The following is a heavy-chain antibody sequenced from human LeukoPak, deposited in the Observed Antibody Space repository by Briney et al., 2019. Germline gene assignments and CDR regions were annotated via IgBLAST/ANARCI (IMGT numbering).Heavy chain of an antibody. V-gene: IGHV4-31*03. J-gene: IGHJ5*02. CDR1: GGSISSGGYY. CDR2: IYYSGST. D-gene: IGHD4-17*01. Sequence: SQTLSLTCTVSGGSISSGGYYWSWIRQHPGKGLEWIGYIYYSGSTYYNPSLKSRVTISVDTSKNQFSLKLSSVTAADTAVYYCARGATVTTPGGNWFDPWGQGTLVTVSS. CDR3: ARGATVTTPGGNWFDP.